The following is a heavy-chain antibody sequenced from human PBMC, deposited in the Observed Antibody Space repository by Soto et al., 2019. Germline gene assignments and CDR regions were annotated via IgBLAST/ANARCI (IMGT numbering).Heavy chain of an antibody. D-gene: IGHD2-21*01. CDR3: ATVVGVLAAGGPLDY. CDR1: GFTFSTYA. J-gene: IGHJ4*02. V-gene: IGHV3-23*01. Sequence: DVQVLESGGGLVQPGGSLRLSCAASGFTFSTYAMSWVRQAPGKGLEWVSAISGSGDITYYADSVKGRFTISRDNSKNTLYPRVNSMRAEDTAGYDCATVVGVLAAGGPLDYGGQGPLVTVSS. CDR2: ISGSGDIT.